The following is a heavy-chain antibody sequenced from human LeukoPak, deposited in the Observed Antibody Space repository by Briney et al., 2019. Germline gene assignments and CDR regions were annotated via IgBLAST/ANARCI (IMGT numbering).Heavy chain of an antibody. CDR1: GYSFTSYW. CDR3: ARSLSWFGELYF. Sequence: SGESLKISCKGSGYSFTSYWIGWVRQMPGKGLEWMGIIYSGDSDTSYSPSFQGQVTISADKSISTAYLQWSSLKASDTAMYYCARSLSWFGELYFWGQGTLVTVSS. V-gene: IGHV5-51*01. D-gene: IGHD3-10*01. J-gene: IGHJ4*02. CDR2: IYSGDSDT.